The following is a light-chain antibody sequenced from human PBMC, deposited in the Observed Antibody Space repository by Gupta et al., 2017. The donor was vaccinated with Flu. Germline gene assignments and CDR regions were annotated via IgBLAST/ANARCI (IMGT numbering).Light chain of an antibody. CDR2: RDD. CDR1: SANIGSEY. CDR3: AAWDDSLSGGV. Sequence: RVTISCSGSSANIGSEYVYWYQQLPGTAPKLLIYRDDQGSSGVPGRFSGSKSGTSASLAISGLRSEDEADYYCAAWDDSLSGGVFGGGTKLTVL. V-gene: IGLV1-47*01. J-gene: IGLJ3*02.